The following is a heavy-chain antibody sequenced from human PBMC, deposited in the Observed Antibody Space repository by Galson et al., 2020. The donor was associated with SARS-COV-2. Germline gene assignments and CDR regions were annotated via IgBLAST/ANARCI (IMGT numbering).Heavy chain of an antibody. D-gene: IGHD6-13*01. Sequence: GESLKISCAASGFTFSSYWMSWVRQAPGKGLEWVANIKQDGSEKYYVDSVKGRFTISRDNAKNSLYLQMNSLRAEDTAVYYCARDGGIAAAGGGHYYYYGMDVWGQGTTVTVSS. V-gene: IGHV3-7*05. J-gene: IGHJ6*02. CDR3: ARDGGIAAAGGGHYYYYGMDV. CDR2: IKQDGSEK. CDR1: GFTFSSYW.